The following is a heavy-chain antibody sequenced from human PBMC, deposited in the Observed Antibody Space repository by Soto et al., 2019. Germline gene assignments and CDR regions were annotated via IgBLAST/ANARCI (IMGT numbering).Heavy chain of an antibody. J-gene: IGHJ3*02. Sequence: GGSLGLSCAASGFTFSSYSMNWVRQAPGKGLEWVSYISSSSSTIYYADSVKGRFTISRDNAKNSLYLQMNSLRDEDTAVYYCASLRYCSGGSCYGDAFDIWGQGTMVTVSS. CDR1: GFTFSSYS. CDR3: ASLRYCSGGSCYGDAFDI. V-gene: IGHV3-48*02. D-gene: IGHD2-15*01. CDR2: ISSSSSTI.